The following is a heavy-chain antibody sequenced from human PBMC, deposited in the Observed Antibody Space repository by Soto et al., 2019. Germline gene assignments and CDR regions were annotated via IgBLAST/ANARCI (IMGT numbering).Heavy chain of an antibody. J-gene: IGHJ6*02. D-gene: IGHD1-7*01. CDR2: IIPIFGTA. CDR3: AGPPELTRIYYYYGMDV. Sequence: QVQLVQSGAEVKKPGSSVKVSCKASGGTFSSYDISWVRQAPGQGLESMGGIIPIFGTANYAQKFQGRVTITADESTSTAYMELSRLRSEDTAVYYCAGPPELTRIYYYYGMDVWGQGTTVTVSS. CDR1: GGTFSSYD. V-gene: IGHV1-69*12.